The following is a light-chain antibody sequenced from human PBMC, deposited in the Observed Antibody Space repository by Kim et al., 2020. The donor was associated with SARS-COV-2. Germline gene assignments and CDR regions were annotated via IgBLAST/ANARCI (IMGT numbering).Light chain of an antibody. CDR1: NLDIMS. CDR3: QVWDFNGNQVV. J-gene: IGLJ2*01. V-gene: IGLV3-21*01. Sequence: SYELTQPPSVSVAPGKTANIPCGGENLDIMSVHWYQKRPGQAPALVIFYDGDRPSGIPERFSGSKSGNTATLTISEVEAGDEADYYCQVWDFNGNQVVFGAGTQLTVL. CDR2: YDG.